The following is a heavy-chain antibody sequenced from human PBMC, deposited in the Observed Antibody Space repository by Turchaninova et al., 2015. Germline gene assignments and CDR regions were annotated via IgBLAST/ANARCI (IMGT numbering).Heavy chain of an antibody. Sequence: QVQLQQWGAGRLKPAETLSLTCAVYGGSFSGYFWSWIRQPPGKGLEWIGETNHSGSTNYNPSLKSRVTISVDTSKNQFSLKLSSVTAADTAVYYCARGQYSSSLRFDYWGQGTLVTVSS. V-gene: IGHV4-34*01. D-gene: IGHD6-13*01. CDR3: ARGQYSSSLRFDY. CDR2: TNHSGST. J-gene: IGHJ4*02. CDR1: GGSFSGYF.